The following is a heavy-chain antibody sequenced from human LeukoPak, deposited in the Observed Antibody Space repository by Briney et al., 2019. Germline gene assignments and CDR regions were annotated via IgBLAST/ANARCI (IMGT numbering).Heavy chain of an antibody. CDR3: ATHLVFPSSYYFYGLDV. V-gene: IGHV1-69*05. CDR2: IIPIFGTA. D-gene: IGHD5/OR15-5a*01. CDR1: GGTFSSYV. J-gene: IGHJ6*02. Sequence: GASVKVSCKASGGTFSSYVISWVRQAPGQGLEWMGGIIPIFGTANYAQKFQGRVTITTDESTSTAYMELSSLRSEDTAVYYCATHLVFPSSYYFYGLDVWGQGTTVTVSS.